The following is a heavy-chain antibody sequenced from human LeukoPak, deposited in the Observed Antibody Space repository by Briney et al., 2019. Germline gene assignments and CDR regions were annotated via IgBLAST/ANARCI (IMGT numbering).Heavy chain of an antibody. D-gene: IGHD6-6*01. J-gene: IGHJ6*03. CDR2: ISSSGSTI. Sequence: GGSLRLSCAASGFTFSSYEMNWVRQAPGKGLEWVSYISSSGSTIYYADSVKGRFTISRDNAKNSLYLQMNSLRAEDTAVYYCARQVFDSSSSLLYYYYYMDVWGKGTTVTVS. V-gene: IGHV3-48*03. CDR3: ARQVFDSSSSLLYYYYYMDV. CDR1: GFTFSSYE.